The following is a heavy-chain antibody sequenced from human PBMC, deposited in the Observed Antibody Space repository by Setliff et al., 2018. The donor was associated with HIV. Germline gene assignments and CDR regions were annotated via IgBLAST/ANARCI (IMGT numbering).Heavy chain of an antibody. CDR3: SVIDY. V-gene: IGHV4-61*02. CDR2: IYTSGST. J-gene: IGHJ4*02. Sequence: SETLSLTCTVFGGSISSGSYYWSWIRQPAGKGLEWIGRIYTSGSTNYNPSLKSRVTISVDTSKNQFSLKLSSVTAADTAVYYCSVIDYWGQGTLVTVSS. CDR1: GGSISSGSYY.